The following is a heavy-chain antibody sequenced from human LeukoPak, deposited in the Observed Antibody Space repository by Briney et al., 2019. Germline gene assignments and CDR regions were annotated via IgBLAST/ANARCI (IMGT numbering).Heavy chain of an antibody. J-gene: IGHJ6*03. D-gene: IGHD2-2*01. CDR3: ARALHPLHAKHNYYYYYLDV. CDR2: INHSGST. V-gene: IGHV4-34*01. Sequence: SDTLSLTCAVYGGSFSGYYWSWIRQPPGKGLEWIGEINHSGSTNYNPSLKSRVTISVDTSKNQFSLKLSSVTAAVTVLYYCARALHPLHAKHNYYYYYLDVWGKGTTVTVSS. CDR1: GGSFSGYY.